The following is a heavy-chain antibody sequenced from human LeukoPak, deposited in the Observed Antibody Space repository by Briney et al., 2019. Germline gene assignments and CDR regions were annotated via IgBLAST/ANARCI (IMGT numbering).Heavy chain of an antibody. J-gene: IGHJ4*02. D-gene: IGHD3-10*01. Sequence: GGSLRLSCAASGFTFSSYGMHWVRQAPGKWLEWVAAISHDGSNEYYADSVKGRFTIFRDNSKNTLYMQMNSLRAEDTAVYYCEKEGYLGSGTFPDYWGQGTLVPVS. CDR2: ISHDGSNE. CDR1: GFTFSSYG. CDR3: EKEGYLGSGTFPDY. V-gene: IGHV3-30*18.